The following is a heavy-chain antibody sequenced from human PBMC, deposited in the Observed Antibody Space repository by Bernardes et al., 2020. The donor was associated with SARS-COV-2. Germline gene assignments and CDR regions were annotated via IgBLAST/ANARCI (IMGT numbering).Heavy chain of an antibody. CDR2: IKSKTDGGTT. J-gene: IGHJ4*02. CDR1: GFTFSNAC. Sequence: GGSLRLSCAGSGFTFSNACMSWVRQAPGKGLEWVGRIKSKTDGGTTDYAAPVKGRFTISRDDSKNTLYLQMNSLKTEDTAVYYCTTVGRVLWFGRTRQIDYWGQGTLVTVSS. V-gene: IGHV3-15*01. D-gene: IGHD3-10*01. CDR3: TTVGRVLWFGRTRQIDY.